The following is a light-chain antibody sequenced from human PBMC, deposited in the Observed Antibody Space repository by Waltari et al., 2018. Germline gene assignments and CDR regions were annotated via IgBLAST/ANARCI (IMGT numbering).Light chain of an antibody. CDR2: DVS. J-gene: IGLJ3*02. V-gene: IGLV2-14*01. Sequence: QSALTQPASVSGSPGQSITISCTGTTSDVGVYNYVSWYQQHPAKAPKLMIYDVSNRPSGVSNRFSGSKSGNTASLTISGLQAEDEADYYCSSFTSSSTWVFGGGTKLTVL. CDR1: TSDVGVYNY. CDR3: SSFTSSSTWV.